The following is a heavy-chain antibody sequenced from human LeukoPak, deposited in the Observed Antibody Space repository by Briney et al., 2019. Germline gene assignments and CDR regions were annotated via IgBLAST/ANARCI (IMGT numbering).Heavy chain of an antibody. Sequence: PSETLPLTCAVSGGSISSGGYSWSWIRQPPGKGLEWIGYIYHSGSTYYNPSLKSRVTISVDRSKNQFSLKLSSVTAADTAVYYCASGPVLRYFDWLPDYFDYWGQGTLVTVSS. D-gene: IGHD3-9*01. CDR1: GGSISSGGYS. J-gene: IGHJ4*02. V-gene: IGHV4-30-2*01. CDR2: IYHSGST. CDR3: ASGPVLRYFDWLPDYFDY.